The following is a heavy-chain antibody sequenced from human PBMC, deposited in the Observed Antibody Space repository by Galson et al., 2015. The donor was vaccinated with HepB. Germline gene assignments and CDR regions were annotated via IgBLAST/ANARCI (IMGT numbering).Heavy chain of an antibody. J-gene: IGHJ6*02. CDR2: ISYDGSNK. CDR3: ARDGYEASYDYVWGSYRPNGMDV. V-gene: IGHV3-30-3*01. D-gene: IGHD3-16*02. Sequence: SLRLSCAASGFTFSSYAMHWVRQAPGKGLEWVAVISYDGSNKYYADSVKGRFTISRDNSKNTLYLQMNSLRAEDTAVYYCARDGYEASYDYVWGSYRPNGMDVWGQGTTVTVSS. CDR1: GFTFSSYA.